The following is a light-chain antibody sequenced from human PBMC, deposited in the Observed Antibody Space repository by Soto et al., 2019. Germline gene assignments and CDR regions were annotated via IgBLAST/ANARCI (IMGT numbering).Light chain of an antibody. J-gene: IGKJ3*01. CDR1: QSVSVN. CDR3: QQYNDWPFT. V-gene: IGKV3-15*01. CDR2: GVS. Sequence: EIVMTQSPGTLSVSPGERATLSCRASQSVSVNLAWYQQKPGQAPRLLIYGVSTRATGIPARFSGGESGTEFTLTISSLQSEDFAVYYCQQYNDWPFTFGPGTKVDIK.